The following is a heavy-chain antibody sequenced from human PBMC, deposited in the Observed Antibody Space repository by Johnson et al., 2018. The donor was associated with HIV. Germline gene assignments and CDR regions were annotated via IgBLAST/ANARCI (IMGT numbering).Heavy chain of an antibody. Sequence: VQLVESGGGVVQPGRSLRLSCAASGFTFDYYGMTWVRQTPGKGLEWVSGINWNGGSIGYADSVKGRFTISRDNAKNSLYLQMSSLRAEDTAVYYCARVKGSTIFGVVRPHGAFDIWGQGTMVTVSS. CDR3: ARVKGSTIFGVVRPHGAFDI. CDR2: INWNGGSI. D-gene: IGHD3-3*01. V-gene: IGHV3-20*04. J-gene: IGHJ3*02. CDR1: GFTFDYYG.